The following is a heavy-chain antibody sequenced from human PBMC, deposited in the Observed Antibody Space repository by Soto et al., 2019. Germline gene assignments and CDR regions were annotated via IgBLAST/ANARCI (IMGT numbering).Heavy chain of an antibody. V-gene: IGHV3-21*01. Sequence: GGSLRLSCTASGFTFSDYNMNWVRQAPGKGLEWVSSISSGSSYIYYADSLKGRFTISRDNAKNSLYLQMYSLRAEDTAVYYCAREMYYYDGLIDYWGQGTLVTVSS. CDR1: GFTFSDYN. CDR2: ISSGSSYI. CDR3: AREMYYYDGLIDY. D-gene: IGHD3-22*01. J-gene: IGHJ4*02.